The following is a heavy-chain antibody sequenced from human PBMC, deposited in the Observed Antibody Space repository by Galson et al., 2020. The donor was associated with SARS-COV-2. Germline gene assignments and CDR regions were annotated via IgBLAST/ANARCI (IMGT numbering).Heavy chain of an antibody. CDR1: GFTFSRYA. D-gene: IGHD3-10*01. V-gene: IGHV3-23*01. J-gene: IGHJ4*02. Sequence: GGSLRLSCAASGFTFSRYAMSWVRQAPGKGLQWVSVIIGSGDNTYYADSVKGRFTISRDNSKNTLYLQMNSLRAEDTAVYYCAKERITMVRGVIEVDDYWGQGTLVTVSS. CDR3: AKERITMVRGVIEVDDY. CDR2: IIGSGDNT.